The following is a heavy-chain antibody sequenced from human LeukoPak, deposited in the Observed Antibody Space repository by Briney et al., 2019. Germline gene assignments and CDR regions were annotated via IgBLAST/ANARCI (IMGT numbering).Heavy chain of an antibody. V-gene: IGHV3-23*01. Sequence: PGGSLRLSCAASGFTFDSFGMSWVRQAPGKGLEWVSAISGSGGSTYYADSVKGRFTISRDNSKNTLYLQMNSLRAEDTAVYYCAKDSSGYYYAAAEIGYWGQGTLVTVSS. CDR3: AKDSSGYYYAAAEIGY. J-gene: IGHJ4*02. CDR1: GFTFDSFG. CDR2: ISGSGGST. D-gene: IGHD3-22*01.